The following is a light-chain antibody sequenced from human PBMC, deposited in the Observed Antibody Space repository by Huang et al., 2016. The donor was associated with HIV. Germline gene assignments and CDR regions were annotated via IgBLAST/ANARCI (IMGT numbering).Light chain of an antibody. CDR1: QSVCSN. J-gene: IGKJ1*01. V-gene: IGKV3-15*01. Sequence: EIDVTQSPATLSAAPGERVTLSCRASQSVCSNLAWYQHKPGQTPRLVIYDASTRAAGIPARFTGSGSGTDFTLTIRSLQSEDFAVYYCQQYNTWPPGAFGQGTRVDIK. CDR3: QQYNTWPPGA. CDR2: DAS.